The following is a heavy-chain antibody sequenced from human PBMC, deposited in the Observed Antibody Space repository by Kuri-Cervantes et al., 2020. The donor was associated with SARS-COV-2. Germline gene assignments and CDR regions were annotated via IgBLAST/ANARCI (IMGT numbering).Heavy chain of an antibody. V-gene: IGHV3-21*01. Sequence: GESLKISCAASGFTFSSYSMNWVRQAPGKGLEWVSSISSSSSYIYYADSVKGRFTISRDNAKNSLYLQMNSLRAEDTAVYYCARDGIVGATPHFDYWGQGPLVTVSS. CDR2: ISSSSSYI. J-gene: IGHJ4*02. CDR1: GFTFSSYS. CDR3: ARDGIVGATPHFDY. D-gene: IGHD1-26*01.